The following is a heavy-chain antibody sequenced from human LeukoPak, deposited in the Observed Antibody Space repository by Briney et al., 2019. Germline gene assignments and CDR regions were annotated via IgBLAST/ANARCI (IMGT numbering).Heavy chain of an antibody. J-gene: IGHJ6*02. CDR2: IGGSGDNT. V-gene: IGHV3-23*01. Sequence: GGSLRLSCAASGFTFSSYAMSWVRQARGKGLEGVSSIGGSGDNTFYADSVRDGFTISRDNSKNTLFLQMNSLRAEDGAVYYCAKLRGPNRGSWNMDVWGQGTTVTVSS. CDR1: GFTFSSYA. D-gene: IGHD6-13*01. CDR3: AKLRGPNRGSWNMDV.